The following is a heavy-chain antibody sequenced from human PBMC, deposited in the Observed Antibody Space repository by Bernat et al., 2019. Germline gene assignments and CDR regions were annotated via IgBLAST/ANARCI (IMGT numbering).Heavy chain of an antibody. V-gene: IGHV1-3*01. CDR1: GYTFTSYA. CDR2: INAGNGNT. CDR3: ARADTMVQGVIYSGAEYFQH. D-gene: IGHD3-10*01. J-gene: IGHJ1*01. Sequence: QVQLVQSGAEVKKPGASVKVSCKASGYTFTSYAMHWVRQAPGQRLEWMGWINAGNGNTKYSQKFQGRVTITRDTSASTAYMELSSLRSEDTAVYYCARADTMVQGVIYSGAEYFQHWGQGTLVTVSS.